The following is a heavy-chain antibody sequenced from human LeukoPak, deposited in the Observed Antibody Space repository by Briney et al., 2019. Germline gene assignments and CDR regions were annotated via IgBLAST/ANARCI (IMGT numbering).Heavy chain of an antibody. CDR1: GGSISSSSYY. V-gene: IGHV4-39*07. D-gene: IGHD3-16*02. CDR3: ARGVWGSYRIDY. J-gene: IGHJ4*02. Sequence: SETLSLTCPVSGGSISSSSYYWGWIRQPPGKGLEWIGCIYYSGSTYYNPSLKSRVTISIDTSKNQFSLKLSSVAAADTAVYYCARGVWGSYRIDYWGQGTLVTVSS. CDR2: IYYSGST.